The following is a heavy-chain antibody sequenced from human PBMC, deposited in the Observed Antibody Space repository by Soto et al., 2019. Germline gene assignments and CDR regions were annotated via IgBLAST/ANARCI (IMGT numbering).Heavy chain of an antibody. D-gene: IGHD3-10*01. Sequence: GGSLRLSCAASGFTFSSYAMSWVRQAPGKGLEWVSAISGSGGSTYYADSVKGRFTISRDNSKNTLYLQMNSLRAEDTAVYYCAKDRYYGSGFNWFDPWGQGTLVTVSS. CDR3: AKDRYYGSGFNWFDP. V-gene: IGHV3-23*01. J-gene: IGHJ5*02. CDR1: GFTFSSYA. CDR2: ISGSGGST.